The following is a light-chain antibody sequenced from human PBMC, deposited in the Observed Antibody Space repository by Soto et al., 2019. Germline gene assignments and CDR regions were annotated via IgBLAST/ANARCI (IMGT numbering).Light chain of an antibody. J-gene: IGKJ2*01. V-gene: IGKV3-20*01. Sequence: EIVLTQSPGTLSLSPGERATLSCRASQSISSYYLAWYQHKPGQAPRLLIYATSSRATGIPDRFSGSGSGTDFTLTISRLEPEDFAVYYCQQYDGSPLYTFGQGTKLEIK. CDR1: QSISSYY. CDR2: ATS. CDR3: QQYDGSPLYT.